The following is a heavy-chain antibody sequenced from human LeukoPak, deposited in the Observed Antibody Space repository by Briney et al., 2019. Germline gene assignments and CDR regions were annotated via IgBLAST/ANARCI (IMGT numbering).Heavy chain of an antibody. CDR3: ARVSIRSKIGLLLWFGELDY. CDR2: INPNSGGT. CDR1: GYTFTGYY. J-gene: IGHJ4*02. D-gene: IGHD3-10*01. V-gene: IGHV1-2*02. Sequence: ASVKVSCKASGYTFTGYYMHWVRQAPGQGLEWMGWINPNSGGTNYAQKFQGRVTMTRDTSISTAYMELSRLRSDDTAVYYCARVSIRSKIGLLLWFGELDYWGQGTLVTVSS.